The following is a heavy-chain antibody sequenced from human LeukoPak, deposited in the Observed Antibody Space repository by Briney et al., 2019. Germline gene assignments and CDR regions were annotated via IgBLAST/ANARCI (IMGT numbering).Heavy chain of an antibody. Sequence: GGSLRLSCAASEFTFSTYWMNWVRQAPGKGLEWVSTLSGSGITTYYADSVKGRFTISRDNSKNTLYLQMNSLRAEDTAVYYCAKGIYSSGWSYFDYWGHGTLVTVSS. V-gene: IGHV3-23*01. CDR2: LSGSGITT. CDR1: EFTFSTYW. CDR3: AKGIYSSGWSYFDY. J-gene: IGHJ4*01. D-gene: IGHD6-19*01.